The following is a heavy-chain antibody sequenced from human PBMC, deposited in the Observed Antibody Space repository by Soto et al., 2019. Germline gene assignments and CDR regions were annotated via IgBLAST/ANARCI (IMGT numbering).Heavy chain of an antibody. CDR2: VNPSGGHT. D-gene: IGHD2-21*02. V-gene: IGHV1-46*01. CDR3: ARGGHVVVVTAALDY. Sequence: QVQLVQSGAEVKKPGASVKVSCKASGDTFTDYYIHCVRQAPGQGLEWMGTVNPSGGHTTYAQHFLGRMTMTRDTSTSKLYMELTSLTSEDTAVYYCARGGHVVVVTAALDYWGQGTLVTVSS. CDR1: GDTFTDYY. J-gene: IGHJ4*02.